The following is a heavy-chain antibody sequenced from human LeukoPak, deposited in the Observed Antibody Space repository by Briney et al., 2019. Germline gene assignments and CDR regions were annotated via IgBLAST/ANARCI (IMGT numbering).Heavy chain of an antibody. D-gene: IGHD3-16*01. CDR3: ARGLTFEYFQH. CDR1: GGSFSGYY. J-gene: IGHJ1*01. V-gene: IGHV4-34*01. CDR2: INHSGST. Sequence: SETLSLTCAVYGGSFSGYYWSWIRQPPGKGLEWIGEINHSGSTNYNPSLKSRVTMSVDTSKNQFSLKLSSVTAADTAVYYCARGLTFEYFQHWGQGTLVTVSS.